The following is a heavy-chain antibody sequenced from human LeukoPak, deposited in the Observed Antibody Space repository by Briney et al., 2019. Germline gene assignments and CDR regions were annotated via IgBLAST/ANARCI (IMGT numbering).Heavy chain of an antibody. V-gene: IGHV1-69*01. J-gene: IGHJ4*02. Sequence: SVKVSCKASGGTFSSYAISWVRQAPGQGLEWMGGIIPIFGTANYAQKFQGRVTITADESTSTAYMELSSLRSEDTAVYYCARGEYSSSSGAFYFDYWGQGTLVTVSS. CDR3: ARGEYSSSSGAFYFDY. CDR2: IIPIFGTA. D-gene: IGHD6-6*01. CDR1: GGTFSSYA.